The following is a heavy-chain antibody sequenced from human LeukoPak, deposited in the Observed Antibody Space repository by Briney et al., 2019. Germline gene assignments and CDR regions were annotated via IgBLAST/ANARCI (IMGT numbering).Heavy chain of an antibody. D-gene: IGHD3-22*01. J-gene: IGHJ4*02. CDR2: INPNSGGT. CDR1: GYTFTGYY. CDR3: ARQTHYYDSSGYYYEFNNGLDY. V-gene: IGHV1-2*02. Sequence: ASVKVSCKASGYTFTGYYMHWVRQAPGQGLEWMGWINPNSGGTNCAQKFQGRVTMTRDTSISTAYMELSRLRSDDTAVYYCARQTHYYDSSGYYYEFNNGLDYWGQGTLVTVSS.